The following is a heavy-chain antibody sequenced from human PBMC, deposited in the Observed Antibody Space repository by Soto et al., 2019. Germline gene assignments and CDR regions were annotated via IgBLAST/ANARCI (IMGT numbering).Heavy chain of an antibody. D-gene: IGHD1-7*01. J-gene: IGHJ4*02. CDR3: AKNQERELPRVMDF. V-gene: IGHV3-23*01. CDR2: MSGSSSTT. CDR1: GLTFSNYA. Sequence: GGSLRLSCATSGLTFSNYAMSWVRQAPGGGLEWVSSMSGSSSTTYYADSVTGRSTISRDRSKNTLYLQMSSLRAEETALFYCAKNQERELPRVMDFWGQGTLVTV.